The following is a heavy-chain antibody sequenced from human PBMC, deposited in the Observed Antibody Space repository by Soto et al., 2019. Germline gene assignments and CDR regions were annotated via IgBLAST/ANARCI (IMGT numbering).Heavy chain of an antibody. CDR3: ASGWYGYDN. D-gene: IGHD6-19*01. V-gene: IGHV3-23*01. Sequence: EVQLLESGGGLVQPGGSLRLSCAASGITFSRYAMSWVRQAPGKGLEWVSDISSGGDSTHYAESVKGRFTISRDNSKNPLYLQMNSLRAGDTALYYCASGWYGYDNWGQGTLVTVSS. CDR1: GITFSRYA. CDR2: ISSGGDST. J-gene: IGHJ4*02.